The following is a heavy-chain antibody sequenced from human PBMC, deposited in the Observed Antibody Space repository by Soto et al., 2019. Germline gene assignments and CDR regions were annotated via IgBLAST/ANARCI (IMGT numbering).Heavy chain of an antibody. V-gene: IGHV4-4*07. CDR3: ARELAVATPNNWFDP. Sequence: SETLSLTCTASGGSISSYYWSWIRQPAGKGLEWIGRIYTSGSTYYNPSLKSRVTISVDTSKNQFSLKLSSVTAADTAVYYCARELAVATPNNWFDPWGQGTLVTVSS. CDR2: IYTSGST. CDR1: GGSISSYY. D-gene: IGHD2-21*01. J-gene: IGHJ5*02.